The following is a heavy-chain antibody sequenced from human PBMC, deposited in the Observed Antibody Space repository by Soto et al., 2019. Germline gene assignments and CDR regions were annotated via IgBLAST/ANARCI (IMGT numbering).Heavy chain of an antibody. V-gene: IGHV3-73*01. CDR3: TRRNLDNRDY. CDR1: GFTFSGSA. J-gene: IGHJ4*02. Sequence: EVPLVESGGGLVQPGGSLKLSCAASGFTFSGSAMHWVRQASGKGLEWVGRIRSKANSYATAYAASVKGRFTISRDESKNTAYLQMNSLKTEDTAVYYCTRRNLDNRDYWGQGTLVTVSS. CDR2: IRSKANSYAT.